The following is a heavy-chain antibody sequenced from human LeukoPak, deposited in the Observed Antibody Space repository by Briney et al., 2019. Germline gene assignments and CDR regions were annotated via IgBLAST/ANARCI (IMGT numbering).Heavy chain of an antibody. Sequence: GGSLRLSCAASGFIFSNYWMHWVRQAPGKGLEWVSGINEEGSDTKYADSVRGQFTISRDNAKNTLSLQMNSPRADDTAVYYCAREGPDYWGQGTLVTVSS. V-gene: IGHV3-74*01. CDR1: GFIFSNYW. CDR3: AREGPDY. CDR2: INEEGSDT. J-gene: IGHJ4*02.